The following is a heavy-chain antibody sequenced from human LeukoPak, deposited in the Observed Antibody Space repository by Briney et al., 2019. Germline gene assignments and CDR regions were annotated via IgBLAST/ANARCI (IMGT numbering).Heavy chain of an antibody. V-gene: IGHV1-2*02. CDR2: INPNSGDT. J-gene: IGHJ6*02. CDR1: GYSFTGYF. Sequence: ASVKVSCKTSGYSFTGYFMHWVRQAPGQGLEWMGWINPNSGDTKFAQKFQGRVTMTRDTSINTAYMELRRLTSDDTAVYYCARVPSMVRGVVNYGMDVWGQGTTVTVSS. CDR3: ARVPSMVRGVVNYGMDV. D-gene: IGHD3-10*01.